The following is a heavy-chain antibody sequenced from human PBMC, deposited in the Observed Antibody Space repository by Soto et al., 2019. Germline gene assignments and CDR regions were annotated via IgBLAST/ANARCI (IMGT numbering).Heavy chain of an antibody. J-gene: IGHJ4*02. V-gene: IGHV3-23*01. CDR3: AKSVNTYPNNYFDP. Sequence: GGSLRLSCAASGFSFRSFAMSWVRQSPGKGLEWVAGISGSGVYTYYADSVKGRFTISRDNSKDTVYLQMKGLRADDTAVYHCAKSVNTYPNNYFDPWGQGTLVTVSS. CDR1: GFSFRSFA. CDR2: ISGSGVYT. D-gene: IGHD5-18*01.